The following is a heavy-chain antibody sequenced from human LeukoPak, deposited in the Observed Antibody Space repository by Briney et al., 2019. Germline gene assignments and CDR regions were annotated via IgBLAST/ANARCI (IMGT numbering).Heavy chain of an antibody. CDR2: ISSPGSTI. CDR1: GFTFSDYY. J-gene: IGHJ2*01. CDR3: ATTVTRRRLEWYIDL. D-gene: IGHD4-17*01. V-gene: IGHV3-11*04. Sequence: GGSLRLSCAASGFTFSDYYMSWIRQAPGKGLEWVSYISSPGSTIYYADSVKGRFTISRDNAKNPLYLQMNSLRAEDTAVYYCATTVTRRRLEWYIDLWGRGTLVTVSS.